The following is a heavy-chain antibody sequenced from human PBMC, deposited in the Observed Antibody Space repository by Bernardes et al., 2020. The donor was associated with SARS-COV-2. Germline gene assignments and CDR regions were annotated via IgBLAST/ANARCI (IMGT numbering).Heavy chain of an antibody. CDR3: ARGVTAAPYYFDF. Sequence: ASGKVSCKTSGYKFTAHFLHWVRQAPGQGLEWMGWINPDSGRTNYAQNFQARVSLTRDTSISTAYLELSRLRTDDTAMYYCARGVTAAPYYFDFWGQGTLVTVSS. J-gene: IGHJ4*02. D-gene: IGHD6-13*01. V-gene: IGHV1-2*02. CDR1: GYKFTAHF. CDR2: INPDSGRT.